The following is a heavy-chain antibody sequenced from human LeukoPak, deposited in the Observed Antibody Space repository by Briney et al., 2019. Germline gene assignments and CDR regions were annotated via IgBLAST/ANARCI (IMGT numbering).Heavy chain of an antibody. D-gene: IGHD6-19*01. Sequence: GGSLRLSCAASGFTFRSYAMSWVRQAPGKGLEWVSAISGSGGSTYYADSVKGRFTISRDNSKNTLYLQMNSLRAEDTAVYYCAKDRYIAVAGKGVEKYNWFDPWGQGTLVTVSS. V-gene: IGHV3-23*01. CDR3: AKDRYIAVAGKGVEKYNWFDP. CDR2: ISGSGGST. J-gene: IGHJ5*02. CDR1: GFTFRSYA.